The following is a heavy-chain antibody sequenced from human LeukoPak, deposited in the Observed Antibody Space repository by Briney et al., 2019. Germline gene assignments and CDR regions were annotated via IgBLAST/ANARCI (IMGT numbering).Heavy chain of an antibody. CDR2: ISTSSGTM. Sequence: GGSLRLSCAASGFTFSTYSMNWVRQAPGKGLEWVPYISTSSGTMYYADSVKGQFTISRDNAQNSLYLQMNSLTAEDTAVYYCAREGSAADDFDYWGQGTLVTVSS. CDR1: GFTFSTYS. D-gene: IGHD2-2*01. V-gene: IGHV3-48*04. CDR3: AREGSAADDFDY. J-gene: IGHJ4*02.